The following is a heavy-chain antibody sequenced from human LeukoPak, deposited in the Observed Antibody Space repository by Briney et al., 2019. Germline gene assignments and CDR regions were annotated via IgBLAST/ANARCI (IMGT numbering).Heavy chain of an antibody. CDR2: ISSNGDNA. CDR3: AKDVRVGGGGMDV. CDR1: GFTFSNYA. D-gene: IGHD1-26*01. Sequence: GGSLRLSCAASGFTFSNYAMNWVRQAPGKGLEWVSLISSNGDNAYYADSVRGRFTISRDQSKNTVSLQMNSLRGEDTAVYYCAKDVRVGGGGMDVGGQGTPVTVSS. V-gene: IGHV3-23*01. J-gene: IGHJ6*02.